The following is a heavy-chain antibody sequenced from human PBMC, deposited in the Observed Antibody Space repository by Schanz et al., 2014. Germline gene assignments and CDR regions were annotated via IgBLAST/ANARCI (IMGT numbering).Heavy chain of an antibody. J-gene: IGHJ5*02. CDR2: IKEDGSVK. V-gene: IGHV3-7*01. D-gene: IGHD3-10*01. CDR1: GFTLSNYA. CDR3: ARPALWFGDNCFDP. Sequence: EVQLVESGGGLVQPGGSLRLSCEASGFTLSNYAMSWVRQAPGKGLEWVANIKEDGSVKDYVDSVKGRFTISRDNAKNTLYLQMNSLRAEDTAVYYCARPALWFGDNCFDPWGQGTLGTVSS.